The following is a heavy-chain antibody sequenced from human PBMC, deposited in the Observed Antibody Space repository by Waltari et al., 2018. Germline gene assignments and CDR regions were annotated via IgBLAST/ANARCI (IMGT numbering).Heavy chain of an antibody. J-gene: IGHJ5*02. Sequence: EVQLVESGGGLVKPGGSLRLSCAAPGFTFSTYSLHWVRPTPTRGLEWVSTNSSNRKYMYYSDSVQGRFTISRDNAKNSLSLQMNSLTAEDTAVYHCARGVFLEGALVNYNWFDPWGQGTLVTVSS. CDR2: NSSNRKYM. V-gene: IGHV3-21*03. D-gene: IGHD3-3*01. CDR3: ARGVFLEGALVNYNWFDP. CDR1: GFTFSTYS.